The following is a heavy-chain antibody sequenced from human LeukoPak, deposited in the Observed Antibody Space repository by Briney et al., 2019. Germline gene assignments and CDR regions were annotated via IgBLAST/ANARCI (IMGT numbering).Heavy chain of an antibody. CDR2: ISWNSGSI. CDR3: AKDNRHYDILTGYRFAA. J-gene: IGHJ4*02. CDR1: GFTFDDYA. D-gene: IGHD3-9*01. V-gene: IGHV3-9*01. Sequence: GGSLRLSCAASGFTFDDYAMHWVRQAPGKGLKWVSGISWNSGSIGYADSVKGRFTISRDNAKNSLYLQMNSLRAEDTALYYCAKDNRHYDILTGYRFAAWGQGTLVTVSS.